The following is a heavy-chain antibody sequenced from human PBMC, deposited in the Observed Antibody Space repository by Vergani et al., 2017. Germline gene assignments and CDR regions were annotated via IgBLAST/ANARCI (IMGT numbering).Heavy chain of an antibody. Sequence: EVQLLESGGGLVQPGGSLRLSCAASGFTFSSYAMSWVRQAPGKGLEWVSAISGSGGSTYYADSVKGRFTISRDNSKNTLYLQMNSLRAEDTAVYDCAKLLWFGELFGLGAFDIWGQGTMVTVSS. CDR3: AKLLWFGELFGLGAFDI. CDR2: ISGSGGST. D-gene: IGHD3-10*01. CDR1: GFTFSSYA. V-gene: IGHV3-23*01. J-gene: IGHJ3*02.